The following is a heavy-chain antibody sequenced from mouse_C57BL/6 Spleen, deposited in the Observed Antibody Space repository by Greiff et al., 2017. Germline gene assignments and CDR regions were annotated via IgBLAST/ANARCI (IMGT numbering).Heavy chain of an antibody. D-gene: IGHD1-1*02. Sequence: EVKLVESGPGLVKPSQSLSLTCSVTGYSITSGYYWNWIRQFPGNKLEWMGYISYDGSNNYNPSLKNRISITRDTSKNQFFLKLNSVTTEDTATYYCARGGGPWFAYWGQGTLVTVSA. CDR3: ARGGGPWFAY. V-gene: IGHV3-6*01. CDR1: GYSITSGYY. CDR2: ISYDGSN. J-gene: IGHJ3*01.